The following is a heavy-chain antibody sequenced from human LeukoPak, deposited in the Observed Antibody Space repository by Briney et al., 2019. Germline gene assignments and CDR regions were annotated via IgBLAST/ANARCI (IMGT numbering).Heavy chain of an antibody. CDR1: GGSISSYY. CDR2: IYYSGST. D-gene: IGHD3-16*01. J-gene: IGHJ3*02. CDR3: AREDYEAFDI. V-gene: IGHV4-59*01. Sequence: SETLSLTCTVSGGSISSYYWSWIRQPPGKGLEWIGYIYYSGSTNYNPSLMSRVTISVDTSKNQFSLKLSSVTAADTAVYHCAREDYEAFDIWGQGTMVTVSS.